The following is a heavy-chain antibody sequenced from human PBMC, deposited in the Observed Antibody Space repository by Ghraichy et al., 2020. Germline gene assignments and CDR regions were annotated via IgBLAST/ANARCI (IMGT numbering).Heavy chain of an antibody. V-gene: IGHV4-34*01. Sequence: SETLSLTCAVYGGSFSGYYWSWIRQPPGKGLEWIGEINHSGSTNYNPSLKSRVTISVDTSKNQFSLKLSSVTAADTAVYYCARQGFRGVGFGYYYYYGMDVWGQGTTVTVSS. D-gene: IGHD3-10*01. CDR3: ARQGFRGVGFGYYYYYGMDV. J-gene: IGHJ6*02. CDR1: GGSFSGYY. CDR2: INHSGST.